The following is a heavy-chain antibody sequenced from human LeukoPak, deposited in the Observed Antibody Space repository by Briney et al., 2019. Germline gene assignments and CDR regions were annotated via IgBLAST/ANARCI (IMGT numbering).Heavy chain of an antibody. V-gene: IGHV4-34*01. CDR3: ARGPDSGSYFAWFGP. Sequence: SETLSLTCAVYGGSFSGYFWNWIRQPPGKGLEWIGEINHSGSTHHNPSLKSRVTISIDTSKNRISLKLSSVTAADTAVYYCARGPDSGSYFAWFGPWGQGTLVTVSS. CDR2: INHSGST. CDR1: GGSFSGYF. D-gene: IGHD3-10*01. J-gene: IGHJ5*02.